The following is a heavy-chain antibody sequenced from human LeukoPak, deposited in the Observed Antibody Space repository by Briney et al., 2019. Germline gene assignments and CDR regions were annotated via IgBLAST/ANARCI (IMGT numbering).Heavy chain of an antibody. J-gene: IGHJ4*02. CDR1: GFTFSSYG. CDR3: AKDRGAYCSGGSCQTFDY. Sequence: GGSLRLSCAASGFTFSSYGMHWVRQAPGQGLEWVAVISYDGSNKYYADSVKGRFTISRDNSKNTLYLQMNSLRAEDTAVYYCAKDRGAYCSGGSCQTFDYWGQGTLVTVSS. V-gene: IGHV3-30*18. CDR2: ISYDGSNK. D-gene: IGHD2-15*01.